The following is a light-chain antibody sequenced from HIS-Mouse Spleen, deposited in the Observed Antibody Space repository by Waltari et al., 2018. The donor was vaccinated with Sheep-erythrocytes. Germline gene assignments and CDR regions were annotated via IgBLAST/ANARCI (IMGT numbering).Light chain of an antibody. J-gene: IGKJ1*01. CDR3: QQDNSFPPT. CDR2: AAS. Sequence: DIQMTQSPSSVSASVGDRVTITCRASQGISSWLGWYQQKPGKAPKLLIYAASSLQSGVPYRFSGSGSGTDFTLTISSLQPEDVAAYYCQQDNSFPPTFGQGTKVEIK. V-gene: IGKV1-12*01. CDR1: QGISSW.